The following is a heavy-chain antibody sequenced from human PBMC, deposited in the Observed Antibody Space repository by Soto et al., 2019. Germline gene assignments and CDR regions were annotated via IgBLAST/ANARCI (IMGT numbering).Heavy chain of an antibody. D-gene: IGHD3-3*01. J-gene: IGHJ4*02. CDR2: MSPQSGNT. CDR3: ARGVDAGLDE. V-gene: IGHV1-8*01. Sequence: ASVKVSCKASGYTFTSYDINWVRQATGQGLEWMGWMSPQSGNTGYAQNFQGRVIMTRDTSINTAYLEISSLRSEDTAVYYWARGVDAGLDEGGEGALVTVP. CDR1: GYTFTSYD.